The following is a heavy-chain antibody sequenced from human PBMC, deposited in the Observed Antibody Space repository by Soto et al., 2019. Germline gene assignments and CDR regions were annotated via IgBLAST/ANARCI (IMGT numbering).Heavy chain of an antibody. J-gene: IGHJ6*02. CDR2: ISYDGSNK. V-gene: IGHV3-30-3*01. Sequence: GGSLRLSCAASGFTFSSYAMHWVRQAPGKGLEWVAVISYDGSNKYYADSVKGRFTISRDNSKNTLYLQMNSLRAEDTAVYYCARAIAVGGTRYYGMEVWGQGTMVTVSS. CDR3: ARAIAVGGTRYYGMEV. CDR1: GFTFSSYA. D-gene: IGHD6-19*01.